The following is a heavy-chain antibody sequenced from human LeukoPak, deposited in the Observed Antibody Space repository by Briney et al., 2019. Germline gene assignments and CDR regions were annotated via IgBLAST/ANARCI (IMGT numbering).Heavy chain of an antibody. V-gene: IGHV3-7*01. CDR1: GFPFSSYW. CDR2: IKQDGSEK. J-gene: IGHJ4*02. Sequence: GGSLRLSCVASGFPFSSYWMSWVRQAPGKGLEWVANIKQDGSEKYYVDSVKGRFTISRDNAKNSLYLQMNSLRAEDTAVYYCARVGSHYDFWSGYLGGSSDYWGQGTLVTVSS. CDR3: ARVGSHYDFWSGYLGGSSDY. D-gene: IGHD3-3*01.